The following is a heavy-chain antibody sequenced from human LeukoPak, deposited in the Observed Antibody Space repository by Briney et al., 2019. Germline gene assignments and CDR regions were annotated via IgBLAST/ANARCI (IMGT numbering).Heavy chain of an antibody. Sequence: SETLSLTCTVSGGSISSGSYYWSWIRQPAGKGLEWIGRIYTSGSTNYNPSLKSRVTISVDTSKNQFSLKLGSVTAADTAVYYCARVYYYYYYMDVWGKGTTVTVSS. CDR1: GGSISSGSYY. J-gene: IGHJ6*03. CDR2: IYTSGST. V-gene: IGHV4-61*02. CDR3: ARVYYYYYYMDV.